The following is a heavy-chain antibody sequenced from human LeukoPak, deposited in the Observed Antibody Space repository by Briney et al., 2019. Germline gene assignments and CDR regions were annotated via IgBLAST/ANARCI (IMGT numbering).Heavy chain of an antibody. CDR3: AREGRSPRRDYYYGMDV. J-gene: IGHJ6*02. Sequence: GGSLRLSCAAPGFTSISYGMHGVRQAPGRGLGRGAVIWYDGSNKYYADSVKGRFTISRDNSKNTLYLQMNSLRAEDTAVYYCAREGRSPRRDYYYGMDVWGQGTTVTVSS. V-gene: IGHV3-33*01. CDR1: GFTSISYG. CDR2: IWYDGSNK.